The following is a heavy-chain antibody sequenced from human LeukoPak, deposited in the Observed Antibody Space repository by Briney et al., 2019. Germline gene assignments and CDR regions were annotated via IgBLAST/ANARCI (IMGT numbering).Heavy chain of an antibody. D-gene: IGHD3-3*01. J-gene: IGHJ4*02. CDR1: GGSFSGYY. CDR2: INHSGST. V-gene: IGHV4-34*01. Sequence: SETLSLTCAVYGGSFSGYYWSWIRQPPGKGLEWIGEINHSGSTNYNPSLKSRVTISVDTSKNQFSLKLSSVTAADTAVYYCARGFWSGYYLYYFDYWGQGTLVTVSS. CDR3: ARGFWSGYYLYYFDY.